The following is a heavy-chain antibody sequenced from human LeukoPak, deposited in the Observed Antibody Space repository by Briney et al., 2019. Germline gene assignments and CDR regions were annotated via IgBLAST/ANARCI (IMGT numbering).Heavy chain of an antibody. J-gene: IGHJ4*02. V-gene: IGHV3-23*01. CDR2: ISGSGGRP. D-gene: IGHD6-19*01. CDR3: AKVLGRIAVAGTIGALDY. CDR1: GFPFSSYP. Sequence: GGSLRLSCAASGFPFSSYPMSWVRQAPGKGLEWVSAISGSGGRPYYVHPVTGRFTISSDNSKNTLYLQMNSLRAEDTAVYYSAKVLGRIAVAGTIGALDYWGQGTLVTFSS.